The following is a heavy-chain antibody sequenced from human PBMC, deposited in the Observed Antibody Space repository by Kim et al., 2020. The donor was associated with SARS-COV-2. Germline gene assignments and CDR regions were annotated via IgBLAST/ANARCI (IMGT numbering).Heavy chain of an antibody. D-gene: IGHD6-13*01. V-gene: IGHV4-61*01. CDR2: IYNSGST. Sequence: SETLSLTCTVSGGSVSNSRYYWSWIRQPPGKRLEWIGYIYNSGSTNYNPSLKSRVTISLDTSKNQFSLKLNSVTAADTAVYYCARAGSSTWYETYHYYYPLDVWGQGTTVSVSS. CDR3: ARAGSSTWYETYHYYYPLDV. J-gene: IGHJ6*02. CDR1: GGSVSNSRYY.